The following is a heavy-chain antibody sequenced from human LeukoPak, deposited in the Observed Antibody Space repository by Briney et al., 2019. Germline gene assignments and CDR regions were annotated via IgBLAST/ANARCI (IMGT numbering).Heavy chain of an antibody. V-gene: IGHV3-21*01. Sequence: GGSLRLSCAASGFTFSSYSMNWVRQAPGKGLEWVSSISSSSYIYYADSVKGRFTISRDNAMNSLYLQMNSLRAEDTAVYYCARDGTYGSGSYPRFDPWGQGTLVTVSS. CDR2: ISSSSYI. D-gene: IGHD3-10*01. CDR3: ARDGTYGSGSYPRFDP. J-gene: IGHJ5*02. CDR1: GFTFSSYS.